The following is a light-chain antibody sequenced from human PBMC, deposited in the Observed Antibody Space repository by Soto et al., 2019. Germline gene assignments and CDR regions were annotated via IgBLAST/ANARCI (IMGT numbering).Light chain of an antibody. CDR3: QKYNSAPWT. CDR2: AAS. V-gene: IGKV1-27*01. J-gene: IGKJ1*01. CDR1: QGISNY. Sequence: DIQMTQSPSSLSASVGDRVTITCRASQGISNYLAWYQQKPRKGPKLLIYAASTLQAGVPSRFSGSGSWTDFTLTISSLRPEDVATYYCQKYNSAPWTFGQGTKVEIK.